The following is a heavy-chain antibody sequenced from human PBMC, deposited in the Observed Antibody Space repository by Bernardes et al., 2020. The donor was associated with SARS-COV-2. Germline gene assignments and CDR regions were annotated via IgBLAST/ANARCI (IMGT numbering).Heavy chain of an antibody. CDR3: AKDVAAYYDFWSGYSFYYYYGMDV. CDR1: GFTYSRYA. CDR2: ISGGGGST. D-gene: IGHD3-3*01. J-gene: IGHJ6*02. Sequence: GSLSLSCAASGFTYSRYAMRWVRPAPGKGLEWVSAISGGGGSTYYADSVKGRFTISRDNAKNTLYLQMNSLRAEDTAVYYCAKDVAAYYDFWSGYSFYYYYGMDVWGQGTTVTVSS. V-gene: IGHV3-23*01.